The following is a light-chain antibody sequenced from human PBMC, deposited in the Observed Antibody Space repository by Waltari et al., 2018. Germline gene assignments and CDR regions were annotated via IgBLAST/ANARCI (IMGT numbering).Light chain of an antibody. V-gene: IGKV3-20*01. J-gene: IGKJ2*01. CDR1: QGVSSSY. CDR2: GAS. CDR3: QQYGSTPYT. Sequence: EIVLTQSPGTLSLSPGERATLSCRASQGVSSSYLAWYKQKPGQAPRLLICGASSRASGIPDRFSGSGSGTDFALTISRLEPEDFAVYYCQQYGSTPYTFGQGTKLEIK.